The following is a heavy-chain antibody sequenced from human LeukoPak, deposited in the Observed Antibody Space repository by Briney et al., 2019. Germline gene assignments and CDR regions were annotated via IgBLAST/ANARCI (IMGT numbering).Heavy chain of an antibody. V-gene: IGHV3-11*03. J-gene: IGHJ5*02. Sequence: SGGSLRLSCEASGFSFSDFYMSWIRQAPGKGLEWVSYISSSSTYTNYADSVKGRFTISRDNAKSALYLQMNSLRAEDTAVYYCARSYSNSWSNLWGQGTLVTVSS. D-gene: IGHD2/OR15-2a*01. CDR3: ARSYSNSWSNL. CDR2: ISSSSTYT. CDR1: GFSFSDFY.